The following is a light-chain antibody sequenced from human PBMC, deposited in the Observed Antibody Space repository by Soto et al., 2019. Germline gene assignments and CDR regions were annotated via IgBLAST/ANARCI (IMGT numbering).Light chain of an antibody. CDR3: QQYYTYPQT. CDR2: AAS. Sequence: AIRMTQSPSSLSASTGDRVTITCRASQGVDSYLAWYQQRPGTAPNLLIYAASTLQSGVPSRFSGSGSGTEFTLTISNLQSEDFATYYCQQYYTYPQTFGLGTKVDI. CDR1: QGVDSY. V-gene: IGKV1-8*01. J-gene: IGKJ1*01.